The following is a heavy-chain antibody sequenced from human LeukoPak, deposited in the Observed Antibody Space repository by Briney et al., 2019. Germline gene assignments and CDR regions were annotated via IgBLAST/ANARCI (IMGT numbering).Heavy chain of an antibody. CDR1: GGSISSYF. J-gene: IGHJ4*02. CDR2: IYYTGTT. D-gene: IGHD2-15*01. V-gene: IGHV4-59*01. CDR3: AREPRSPGGRGRPFDF. Sequence: SETLSLTCTVSGGSISSYFWSWIRQPPGKGLEWIGYIYYTGTTNYNPSLKSRITISVDTSKNQFSLRLSSVTAADTAVYYCAREPRSPGGRGRPFDFWGQGTLVTVSS.